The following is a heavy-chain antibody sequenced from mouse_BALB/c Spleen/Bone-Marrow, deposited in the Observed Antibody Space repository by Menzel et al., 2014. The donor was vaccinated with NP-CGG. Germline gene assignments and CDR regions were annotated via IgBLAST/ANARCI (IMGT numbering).Heavy chain of an antibody. CDR3: TRSLVRRFAY. J-gene: IGHJ3*01. CDR1: GYTFTDYE. CDR2: IDPETGGT. Sequence: QVQLQQSGAELVRPGASVTLSCKASGYTFTDYEMHWVKQTPVHGLEWIGAIDPETGGTAYNQKFKGKATLTADKSSSTAYMELRSLTSEDSAVYYCTRSLVRRFAYWGQGTLVTVSA. D-gene: IGHD2-14*01. V-gene: IGHV1-15*01.